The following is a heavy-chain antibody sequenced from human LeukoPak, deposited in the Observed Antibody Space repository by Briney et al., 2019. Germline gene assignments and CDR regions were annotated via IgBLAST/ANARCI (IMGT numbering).Heavy chain of an antibody. J-gene: IGHJ4*02. Sequence: GESLKISCKGSGYSFTTHWIGWVRQMPGKGLEWMGIIYPGDSDTRYSPSFQGQVTISADKSISTAYLQWSSLKASDTAMYYCARLRYYDSSGYYYEGLYFDYWGQGTLVTVSS. CDR3: ARLRYYDSSGYYYEGLYFDY. V-gene: IGHV5-51*01. D-gene: IGHD3-22*01. CDR2: IYPGDSDT. CDR1: GYSFTTHW.